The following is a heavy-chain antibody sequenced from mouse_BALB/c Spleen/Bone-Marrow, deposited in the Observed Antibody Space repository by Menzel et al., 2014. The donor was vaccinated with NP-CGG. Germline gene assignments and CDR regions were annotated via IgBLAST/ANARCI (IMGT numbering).Heavy chain of an antibody. J-gene: IGHJ4*01. D-gene: IGHD4-1*01. Sequence: EVKLVESGGGLVQPKGSLKLSCAASGFTFNTNAMNWVRQAPGKGLEWVARIRSKSNNYATYYADSVKDRFTISRDDSQSMLYLQMNNLKTEDTAMYYCVRDPPNWERAMDYWGQGTSVTVSS. V-gene: IGHV10S3*01. CDR3: VRDPPNWERAMDY. CDR1: GFTFNTNA. CDR2: IRSKSNNYAT.